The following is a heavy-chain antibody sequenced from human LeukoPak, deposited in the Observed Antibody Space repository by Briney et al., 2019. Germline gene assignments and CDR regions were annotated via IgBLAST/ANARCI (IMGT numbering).Heavy chain of an antibody. CDR3: AKGLRRDAFDI. J-gene: IGHJ3*02. CDR1: GFTFSTYG. Sequence: GGSLRLSCAASGFTFSTYGMNWVRQAPGKGLEWVSTISRSGDITYYADSVKGRFTISRDNSKNTLYLQMNSLRAEDTAIYYCAKGLRRDAFDIWGQGTMVTVSS. V-gene: IGHV3-23*01. CDR2: ISRSGDIT.